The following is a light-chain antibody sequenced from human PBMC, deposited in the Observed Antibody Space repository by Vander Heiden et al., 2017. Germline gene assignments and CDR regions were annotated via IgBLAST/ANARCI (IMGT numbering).Light chain of an antibody. Sequence: QSALTQPASVSGFPGQSITISCTGTRSDVGDHNHVSWYQQHPGKVPKFLIYEVNNRPSGVSNRFSGSKSGNTASLTISGLQAEDEADYYYSSYTSSSTLVFGTGTKVTVL. CDR1: RSDVGDHNH. V-gene: IGLV2-14*01. CDR3: SSYTSSSTLV. CDR2: EVN. J-gene: IGLJ1*01.